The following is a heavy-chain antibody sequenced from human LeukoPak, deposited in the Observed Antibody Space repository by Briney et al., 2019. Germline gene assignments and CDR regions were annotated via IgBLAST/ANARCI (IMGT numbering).Heavy chain of an antibody. Sequence: GGSLRLSCVASGFTFSSYSMNWVRQAPGKGLEWVSYISSSSSTIFYADSVKRRFTISRDNAKSSLYLQVNSLSVEDTAIYYCTRGKVVVRGTLFDYWGQGTLVTVSS. CDR3: TRGKVVVRGTLFDY. CDR1: GFTFSSYS. CDR2: ISSSSSTI. J-gene: IGHJ4*01. D-gene: IGHD2-15*01. V-gene: IGHV3-48*01.